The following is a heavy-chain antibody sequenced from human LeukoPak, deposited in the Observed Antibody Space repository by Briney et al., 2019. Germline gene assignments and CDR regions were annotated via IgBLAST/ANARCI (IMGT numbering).Heavy chain of an antibody. V-gene: IGHV4-30-4*08. D-gene: IGHD3-10*01. CDR3: AADYGRLGFDP. J-gene: IGHJ5*02. CDR2: IYYSGGT. CDR1: GGSFSDYY. Sequence: SETLSLTCAVYGGSFSDYYCSWLRQPPGKGLEWIGYIYYSGGTYYNPSLKSRVTISVDTSKNQFSLKLKSVTAADTAMYYCAADYGRLGFDPWGQGTLVTVSS.